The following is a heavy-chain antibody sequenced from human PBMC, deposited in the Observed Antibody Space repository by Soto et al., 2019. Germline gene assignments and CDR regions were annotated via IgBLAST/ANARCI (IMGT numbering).Heavy chain of an antibody. Sequence: GGSLRLSCAASGFTFRNYAMNWVRQAPGKELEWVSAISNSGGSTYYADSVKGRFTISRDNSKNTLYLQMNSLRAEDTAVYYCAKERASIRPFDYWRHRTLVTVSS. D-gene: IGHD3-16*01. J-gene: IGHJ4*01. CDR1: GFTFRNYA. V-gene: IGHV3-23*01. CDR3: AKERASIRPFDY. CDR2: ISNSGGST.